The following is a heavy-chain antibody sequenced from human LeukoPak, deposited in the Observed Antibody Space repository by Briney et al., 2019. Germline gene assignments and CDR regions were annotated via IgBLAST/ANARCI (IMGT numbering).Heavy chain of an antibody. J-gene: IGHJ4*02. Sequence: SETLSLTRTVSGGSICRYYWSWIPQPPGKGLEWIGYIYTSGSTNYNPSLKSRLTISVDTSKNQYSLKRSSVSAADTAVYYCAAGYSSYYFDYWGQGTLVSVSS. CDR2: IYTSGST. CDR3: AAGYSSYYFDY. CDR1: GGSICRYY. V-gene: IGHV4-4*09. D-gene: IGHD3-22*01.